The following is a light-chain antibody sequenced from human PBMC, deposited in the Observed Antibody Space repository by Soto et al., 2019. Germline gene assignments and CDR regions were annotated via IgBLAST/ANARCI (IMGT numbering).Light chain of an antibody. J-gene: IGLJ1*01. CDR2: SNN. Sequence: QSVLTQPPSASGTPGQRVTISCSGSSSNIGSDTVNWYQQLPGTAPKLLIYSNNQRPSGVPDRFSASKSGTSASLAISGLQSGDEADYYCAAWDDSLNGYVFGTGTKVTVL. CDR3: AAWDDSLNGYV. V-gene: IGLV1-44*01. CDR1: SSNIGSDT.